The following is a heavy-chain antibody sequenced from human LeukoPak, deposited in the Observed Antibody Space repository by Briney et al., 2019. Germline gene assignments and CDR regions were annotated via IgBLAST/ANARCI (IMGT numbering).Heavy chain of an antibody. V-gene: IGHV4-30-4*08. CDR3: ARGASRGSHALDI. CDR2: IYYSGST. Sequence: SETLSLTCTVSGGSISSGDYYWSWIRQPPGKGLEWIGYIYYSGSTYYNPSLKSRVTISVDTSKNQFSLKLSSVTAADTAVYYCARGASRGSHALDIWGQGTMVTVSS. J-gene: IGHJ3*02. CDR1: GGSISSGDYY. D-gene: IGHD3-16*01.